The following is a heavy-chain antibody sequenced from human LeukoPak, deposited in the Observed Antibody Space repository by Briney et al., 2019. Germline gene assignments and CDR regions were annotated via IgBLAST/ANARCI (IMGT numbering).Heavy chain of an antibody. D-gene: IGHD2-21*01. J-gene: IGHJ4*02. CDR2: IIPIFGTA. CDR1: GGTFSSYA. CDR3: VRGGALYSIDSSDY. Sequence: SVKVSCKASGGTFSSYAISWVRQAPGQGLEWMGGIIPIFGTANYAQKFQGRVTITADESTSTAYMELSSLRSEDTAVYYCVRGGALYSIDSSDYWGQGTLVTVSS. V-gene: IGHV1-69*01.